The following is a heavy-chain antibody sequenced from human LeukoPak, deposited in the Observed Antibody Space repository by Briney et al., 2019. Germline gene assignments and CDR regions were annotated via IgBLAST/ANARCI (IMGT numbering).Heavy chain of an antibody. J-gene: IGHJ4*02. Sequence: GGSLRLSCAASGFTFSSYSMNWVRQAPGKGLEWVSSIGSSSSYIYYADSVKGRFTISRDNAKNSLYLHMNSLRAEDTAVYYCARDPDGELSYDWGQGTLVTVSS. CDR1: GFTFSSYS. D-gene: IGHD3-16*02. CDR2: IGSSSSYI. CDR3: ARDPDGELSYD. V-gene: IGHV3-21*01.